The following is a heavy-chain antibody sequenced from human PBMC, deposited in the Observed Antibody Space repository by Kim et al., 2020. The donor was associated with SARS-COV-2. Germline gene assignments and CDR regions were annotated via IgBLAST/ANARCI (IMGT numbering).Heavy chain of an antibody. CDR1: GFTFSSYA. Sequence: GGSLRLSCAASGFTFSSYAMSWVRQAPGKGLEWVSAISGSGGSTYYADPVKGRFTISRDNSKNTLYLQMNSLRAEDTAVYYCAKFLKVRGVIIIGPGAPFGSWGQGALFTVSS. J-gene: IGHJ4*02. D-gene: IGHD3-10*01. V-gene: IGHV3-23*01. CDR2: ISGSGGST. CDR3: AKFLKVRGVIIIGPGAPFGS.